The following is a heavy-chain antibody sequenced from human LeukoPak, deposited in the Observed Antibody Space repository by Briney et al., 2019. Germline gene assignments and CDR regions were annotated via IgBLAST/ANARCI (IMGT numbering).Heavy chain of an antibody. CDR1: GFTFSSYS. D-gene: IGHD3-22*01. CDR3: ARDYFDSSDYPQTYYYYYMDV. CDR2: ISSTSTFI. V-gene: IGHV3-21*01. J-gene: IGHJ6*03. Sequence: PGGSLRLSCAASGFTFSSYSMKWKRQATGKGLEGVAAISSTSTFIYSADSVKGRFTISRDTAKNSLFLQMNSLRAEDTAIYYCARDYFDSSDYPQTYYYYYMDVWGKGTTVTVSS.